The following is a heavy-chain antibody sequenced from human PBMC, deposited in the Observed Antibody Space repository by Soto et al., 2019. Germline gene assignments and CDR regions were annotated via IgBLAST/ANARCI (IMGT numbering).Heavy chain of an antibody. CDR3: ARERSSSWYGWFDP. V-gene: IGHV4-4*07. D-gene: IGHD6-13*01. J-gene: IGHJ5*02. CDR1: GGSISSYY. Sequence: QVQLQESGPGLVEPSETLSLTCTVSGGSISSYYWSWIRQPAGKGLEWIGRIYTSGSTNYNPSLKSRVTMSVDTSKNQFSLKLSSVTAADTAVYYCARERSSSWYGWFDPWGQGTLVTVSS. CDR2: IYTSGST.